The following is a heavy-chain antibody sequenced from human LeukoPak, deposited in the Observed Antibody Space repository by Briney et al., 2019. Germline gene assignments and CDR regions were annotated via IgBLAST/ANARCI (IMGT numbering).Heavy chain of an antibody. V-gene: IGHV3-23*01. J-gene: IGHJ4*02. Sequence: PGGSLRLSCAASGFTFSSYAMSWVRQAPGKGLEWVSAISGSGGSTYYADSVKGRFIISRDNSKNTLYLQMNSLRAEDTAVYCCANYDFWSGYSDYWGQGTLVTVSS. D-gene: IGHD3-3*01. CDR2: ISGSGGST. CDR1: GFTFSSYA. CDR3: ANYDFWSGYSDY.